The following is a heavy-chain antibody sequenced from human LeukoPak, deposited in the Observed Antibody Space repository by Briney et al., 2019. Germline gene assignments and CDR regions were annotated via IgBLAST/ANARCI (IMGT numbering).Heavy chain of an antibody. V-gene: IGHV4-59*01. Sequence: SETLSLTCTVSGGSISTYYWSWFRQPPGRGLEWIGYVYYAPGSTRYNPSLKSRVTISVDTSKNQFSLNLSSLTAADTAVYFCARGRVSSSTWYSTYYYYFYMDVWGKGTTVTVSS. CDR3: ARGRVSSSTWYSTYYYYFYMDV. CDR2: VYYAPGST. CDR1: GGSISTYY. D-gene: IGHD1-1*01. J-gene: IGHJ6*03.